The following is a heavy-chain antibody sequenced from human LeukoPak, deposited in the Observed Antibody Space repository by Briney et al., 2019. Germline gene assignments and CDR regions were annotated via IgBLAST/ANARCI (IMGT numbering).Heavy chain of an antibody. CDR2: INWNGGST. CDR1: GFTFDDYG. Sequence: GGSLRLSCAASGFTFDDYGMSWVRQAPGKGLDWVSGINWNGGSTGYADSVKGRFTISRDNAKNTLYLQMNSLRAEDTAVYYCAKLYDSSGYYFGWGQGTLVTVSS. D-gene: IGHD3-22*01. V-gene: IGHV3-20*04. J-gene: IGHJ4*02. CDR3: AKLYDSSGYYFG.